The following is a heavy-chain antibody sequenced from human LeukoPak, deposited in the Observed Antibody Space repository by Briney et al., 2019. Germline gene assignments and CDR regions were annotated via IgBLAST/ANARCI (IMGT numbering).Heavy chain of an antibody. CDR2: IYSGGDT. CDR1: GFTVSRNY. V-gene: IGHV3-53*01. Sequence: GGSLRLSCTASGFTVSRNYMSWVRQAPGKGLEWVSVIYSGGDTYYADSVKGRFTISRDISENTLYLQMDNLRAEDTAFYYCARSPPASPFDYWGQGTLVTVPS. CDR3: ARSPPASPFDY. D-gene: IGHD2-2*01. J-gene: IGHJ4*02.